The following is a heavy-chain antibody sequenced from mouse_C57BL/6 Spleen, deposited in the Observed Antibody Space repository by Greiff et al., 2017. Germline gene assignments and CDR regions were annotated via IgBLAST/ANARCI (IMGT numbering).Heavy chain of an antibody. CDR2: IYPRSGNT. CDR3: AIINSWADY. J-gene: IGHJ2*01. CDR1: GYTFTSYG. D-gene: IGHD1-1*01. V-gene: IGHV1-81*01. Sequence: QVQLQQSGAELARPGASVKLSCKASGYTFTSYGISWVKQRTGQGLEWIGEIYPRSGNTYSNEKFKGTATLTADKSSSTAYMDLRSLTAEVSAVYCCAIINSWADYWGQGTTLTVSS.